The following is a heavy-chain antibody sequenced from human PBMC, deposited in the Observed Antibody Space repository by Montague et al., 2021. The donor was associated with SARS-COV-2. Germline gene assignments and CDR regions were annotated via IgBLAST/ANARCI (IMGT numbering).Heavy chain of an antibody. D-gene: IGHD2-15*01. Sequence: SETLSLICTVSGDSVKTNLYYWGWIRQPPGKGLEWIGNIYYTGTTYYNPSLKSRVTMSVGTSKNQFSLKLTSVTAADTAVYYCANADRCSSGSCYSPFDSWGQGSLVTVSS. J-gene: IGHJ4*02. CDR1: GDSVKTNLYY. CDR3: ANADRCSSGSCYSPFDS. CDR2: IYYTGTT. V-gene: IGHV4-39*01.